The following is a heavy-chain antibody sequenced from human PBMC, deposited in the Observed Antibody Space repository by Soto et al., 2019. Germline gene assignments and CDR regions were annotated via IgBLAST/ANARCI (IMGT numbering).Heavy chain of an antibody. V-gene: IGHV1-8*01. D-gene: IGHD2-2*01. Sequence: QVQLVQSGAEVKKPGASVKVSCKASGYTFTSYDINWVRQATGQGLEWMGWMNPNSGNTGYAQKFQGRVTMTRNTSISTDYMELSSLRSEDTAVYYCARRGYCSSTSCPGAFDIWGQGTMVTVSS. CDR2: MNPNSGNT. CDR1: GYTFTSYD. CDR3: ARRGYCSSTSCPGAFDI. J-gene: IGHJ3*02.